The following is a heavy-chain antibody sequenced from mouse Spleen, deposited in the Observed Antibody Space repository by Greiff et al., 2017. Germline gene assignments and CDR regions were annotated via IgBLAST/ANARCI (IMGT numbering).Heavy chain of an antibody. D-gene: IGHD2-3*01. CDR3: ARWRDGYYVRYFDV. J-gene: IGHJ1*01. CDR2: IDPSDSET. CDR1: GYTFTSYW. Sequence: QVQLQQPGAELVRPGSSVKLSCKASGYTFTSYWMHWVKQRPIQGLEWIGNIDPSDSETHYNQKFKDKATLTVDKSSSTAYMQLSSLTSEDSAVYYCARWRDGYYVRYFDVWGAGTTVTVSS. V-gene: IGHV1-52*01.